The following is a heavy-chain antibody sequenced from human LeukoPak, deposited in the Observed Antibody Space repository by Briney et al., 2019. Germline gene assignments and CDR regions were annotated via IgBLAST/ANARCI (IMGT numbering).Heavy chain of an antibody. J-gene: IGHJ4*02. V-gene: IGHV1-69*10. CDR1: GGTLSSYT. Sequence: ASAKVSCKASGGTLSSYTISWVGQAPGQRGEWMGRIIPILGIANYAQKFQGRVTITADKSTSTAYMELSSLRSEDTAVYYCARDGRYCSSTSCYQVYWGQGTLVTVSS. CDR3: ARDGRYCSSTSCYQVY. D-gene: IGHD2-2*01. CDR2: IIPILGIA.